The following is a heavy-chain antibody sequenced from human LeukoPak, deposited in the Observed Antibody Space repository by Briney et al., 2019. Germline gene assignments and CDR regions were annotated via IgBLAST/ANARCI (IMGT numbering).Heavy chain of an antibody. CDR1: GFTFSSYA. V-gene: IGHV3-23*01. Sequence: GGSLRLSCAASGFTFSSYAVSWVRQAPGKGLEWVSAISGSGGSTYYADSVKGRFTISRDNSKDTLYLQMNSLRAEDTAVYYCAKGLSDGDFDYWGQGTLVTVSS. CDR3: AKGLSDGDFDY. CDR2: ISGSGGST. J-gene: IGHJ4*02. D-gene: IGHD4-17*01.